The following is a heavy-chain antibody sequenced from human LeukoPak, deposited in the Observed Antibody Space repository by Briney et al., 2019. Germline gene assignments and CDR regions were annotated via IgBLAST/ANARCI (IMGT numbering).Heavy chain of an antibody. V-gene: IGHV3-48*03. CDR3: ARTGYIDEGFDY. Sequence: GGSLRLSCAASGFTFSSYEMNWVRQAPGKGLEWVSYIGSSGRTIYYADSVKGRFTISRDNAKNSLYLQMNSLRAEDTAVYYCARTGYIDEGFDYWGQGTLVTVSS. CDR1: GFTFSSYE. D-gene: IGHD1-1*01. CDR2: IGSSGRTI. J-gene: IGHJ4*02.